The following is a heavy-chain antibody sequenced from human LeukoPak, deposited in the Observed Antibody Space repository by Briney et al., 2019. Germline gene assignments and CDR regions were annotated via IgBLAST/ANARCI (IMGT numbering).Heavy chain of an antibody. CDR3: AKEDYSSSWYALDY. D-gene: IGHD6-13*01. J-gene: IGHJ4*02. CDR1: GFTFDDYA. CDR2: ISGDGGSI. Sequence: SGGSLRLSCAASGFTFDDYAIYWVRQGPGKGLEWVSLISGDGGSIYYADSVKGRFTTSRDNSKNSLYLQMNSLRTEDTALYYCAKEDYSSSWYALDYWGQGTLVTVSS. V-gene: IGHV3-43*02.